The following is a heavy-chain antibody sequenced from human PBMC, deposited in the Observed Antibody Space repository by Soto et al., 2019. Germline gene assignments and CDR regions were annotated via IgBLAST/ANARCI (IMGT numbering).Heavy chain of an antibody. D-gene: IGHD6-6*01. J-gene: IGHJ6*02. CDR1: GGSVSSGSYY. Sequence: SETLSLTCPVSGGSVSSGSYYWSWIRQPPGKGLEWIGYIYYSGSTNYNPSLKSRVTISVDTSKNQFSLKLSSVTAADTAVYYCARGQGSSSSNYYYGMDVWGQGTTVTVSS. CDR3: ARGQGSSSSNYYYGMDV. V-gene: IGHV4-61*01. CDR2: IYYSGST.